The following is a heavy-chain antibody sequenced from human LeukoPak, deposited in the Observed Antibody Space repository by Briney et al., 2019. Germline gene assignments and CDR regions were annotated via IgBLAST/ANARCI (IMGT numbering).Heavy chain of an antibody. Sequence: SVRVSCKASGGTFTSYAISWVRQAPGQGLEWMGGINPIFGTANYAKKFHGRVTTTTDESTSTPYMELSSLRSEDTAVYYCASRILGDLGIQLWLSPGHKSSYYYYYMDVWGKGTTVTVSS. V-gene: IGHV1-69*05. CDR3: ASRILGDLGIQLWLSPGHKSSYYYYYMDV. CDR1: GGTFTSYA. D-gene: IGHD5-18*01. J-gene: IGHJ6*03. CDR2: INPIFGTA.